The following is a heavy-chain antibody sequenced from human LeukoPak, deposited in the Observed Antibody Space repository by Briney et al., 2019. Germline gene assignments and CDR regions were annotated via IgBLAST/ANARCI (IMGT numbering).Heavy chain of an antibody. V-gene: IGHV4-39*07. D-gene: IGHD3-10*01. J-gene: IGHJ4*02. CDR3: ARDPAYGSGSYFDY. CDR1: GLTVSNNY. Sequence: GSLRLSCAASGLTVSNNYMSWVRQPPGKGLEWIGSIYYSGSTYYNPSLKSRVTISVDTSKNQFSLKLSSVTAADTAVYYCARDPAYGSGSYFDYWGQGTLVTVSS. CDR2: IYYSGST.